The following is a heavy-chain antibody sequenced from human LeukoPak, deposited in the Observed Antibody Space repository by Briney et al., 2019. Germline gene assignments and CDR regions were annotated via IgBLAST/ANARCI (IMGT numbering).Heavy chain of an antibody. CDR2: ISGSGGST. D-gene: IGHD3-3*01. CDR3: AKEGTIFGVVIIRADY. V-gene: IGHV3-23*01. J-gene: IGHJ4*02. Sequence: GGSLRLSCAASGFTFSSYAMSWVRQAPGKGLEWVSAISGSGGSTYYADSVKGRFTISRDNSKNTLYLQMNSLRAEDTAVYYCAKEGTIFGVVIIRADYWGQGTLVTVSS. CDR1: GFTFSSYA.